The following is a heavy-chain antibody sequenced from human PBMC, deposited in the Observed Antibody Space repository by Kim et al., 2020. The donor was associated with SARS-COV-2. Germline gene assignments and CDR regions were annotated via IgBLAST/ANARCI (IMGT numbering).Heavy chain of an antibody. CDR1: GGSISSSSYY. Sequence: SETLSLTCTVSGGSISSSSYYWGWIRQPPGKGLEWIGSIYYSGSTYYNPSLKSRVTIYVDTSKNQFSLKLSSVTAADTAVYYCARSPETGYGDFTLPLDYWGQGTLVTVSS. J-gene: IGHJ4*02. D-gene: IGHD4-17*01. V-gene: IGHV4-39*01. CDR2: IYYSGST. CDR3: ARSPETGYGDFTLPLDY.